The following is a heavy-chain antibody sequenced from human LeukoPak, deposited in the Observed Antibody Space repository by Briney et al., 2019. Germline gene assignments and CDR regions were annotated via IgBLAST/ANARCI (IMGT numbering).Heavy chain of an antibody. CDR1: GFTFSSYG. V-gene: IGHV3-21*01. CDR3: ARDRVAVAGTRYFDY. Sequence: PGGSLRLSCAASGFTFSSYGMHWVRQAPGKGLEWVSSISSSSSYIYYADSVKGRFTISRDNAKNSLYLQMNSLRAEDTAVYYCARDRVAVAGTRYFDYWGQGTLVTVST. J-gene: IGHJ4*02. CDR2: ISSSSSYI. D-gene: IGHD6-19*01.